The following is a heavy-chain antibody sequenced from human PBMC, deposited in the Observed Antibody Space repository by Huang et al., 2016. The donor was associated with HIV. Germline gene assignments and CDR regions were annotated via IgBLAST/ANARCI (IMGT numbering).Heavy chain of an antibody. D-gene: IGHD3-22*01. CDR1: GFSISSYW. J-gene: IGHJ4*02. CDR2: INSDGSST. V-gene: IGHV3-74*01. CDR3: ARDPRIQSWLNFFDY. Sequence: EVQLVESGGGLVQPGGSLRLSCAASGFSISSYWMHWVRQAPGKGLVWVSRINSDGSSTSYADSVKGRVTISRDNAKNTLYLKMNSLRAEDTAVYYCARDPRIQSWLNFFDYWGQGTLVSVSS.